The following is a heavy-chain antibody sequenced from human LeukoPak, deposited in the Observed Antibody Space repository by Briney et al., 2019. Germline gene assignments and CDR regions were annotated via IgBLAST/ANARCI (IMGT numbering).Heavy chain of an antibody. CDR3: AREGSGPSPLPDV. V-gene: IGHV4-59*01. CDR2: IYYSGST. CDR1: GDSLSSYN. J-gene: IGHJ6*02. D-gene: IGHD3-10*01. Sequence: SETLCLTCTVPGDSLSSYNASWVRQPPGKGLECIGYIYYSGSTNYNTSLKSRVTISVDTSKNQFSLKLSSVTAADTAVYYCAREGSGPSPLPDVWGQGTTVTVSS.